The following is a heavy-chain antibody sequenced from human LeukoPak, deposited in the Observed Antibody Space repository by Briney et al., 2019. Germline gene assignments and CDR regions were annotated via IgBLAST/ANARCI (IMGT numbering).Heavy chain of an antibody. Sequence: GGSLRLSCAASGFTFSSHAMHWVRQAPGKGPEWVAVISYDGSNKYYADSVKGRFTISRDNSKNTLYLQMNSLRVEDTAVYYCARVPEEYCSTTSCRYFDYWGQGTLVTVSS. D-gene: IGHD2-2*01. CDR2: ISYDGSNK. J-gene: IGHJ4*02. CDR1: GFTFSSHA. CDR3: ARVPEEYCSTTSCRYFDY. V-gene: IGHV3-30-3*01.